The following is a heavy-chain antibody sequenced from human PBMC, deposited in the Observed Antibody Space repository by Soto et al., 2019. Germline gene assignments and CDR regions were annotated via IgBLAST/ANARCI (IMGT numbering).Heavy chain of an antibody. D-gene: IGHD6-19*01. V-gene: IGHV4-39*01. J-gene: IGHJ6*02. Sequence: PSETLSLTCTVSGGSISSSSYYWGWIRQPPGKGLEWVGSIYYNGSTYYNPSLKSRVTISVDTSKNQFSLKLSSVNAADTAVYYCARDFSSGWYRDYYYYGMDVWGQGTTVTVPS. CDR1: GGSISSSSYY. CDR2: IYYNGST. CDR3: ARDFSSGWYRDYYYYGMDV.